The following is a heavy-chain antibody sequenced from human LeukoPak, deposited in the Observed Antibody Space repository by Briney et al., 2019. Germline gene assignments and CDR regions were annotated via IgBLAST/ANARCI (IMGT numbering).Heavy chain of an antibody. V-gene: IGHV1-69-2*01. J-gene: IGHJ4*02. CDR2: VDPEDGET. Sequence: ASVKVSCKVSGYTFTDYYMHWVQQAPGKGLEWMGLVDPEDGETIYAEKFQGRVAITADTSTSTVYMELSSLRSEDTAVYYCASSPHFDYWGQGTLVTVSS. CDR3: ASSPHFDY. CDR1: GYTFTDYY. D-gene: IGHD3-10*01.